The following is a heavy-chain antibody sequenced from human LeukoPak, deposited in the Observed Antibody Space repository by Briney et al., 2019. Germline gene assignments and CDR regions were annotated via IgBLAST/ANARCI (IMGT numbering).Heavy chain of an antibody. J-gene: IGHJ6*02. CDR3: AKAPPTMVRGEVRSSYYYYGMDV. Sequence: GSLRLSCAASGFTFSSYGMHWVRQAPGKGLEWVAVISYDGSNKYYADSVKGRFTISRDNSKNTLYLQMNSLRAEDTAVYYCAKAPPTMVRGEVRSSYYYYGMDVWGQGTTVTVSS. D-gene: IGHD3-10*01. CDR1: GFTFSSYG. CDR2: ISYDGSNK. V-gene: IGHV3-30*18.